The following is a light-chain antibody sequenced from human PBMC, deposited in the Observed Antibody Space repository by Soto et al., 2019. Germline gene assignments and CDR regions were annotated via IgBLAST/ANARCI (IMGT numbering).Light chain of an antibody. Sequence: QSALTQPPSASGSPGQSVTISCTGTSSDVGAYNYVSWYQQHAGKAPKLVIYEVTKRPSGVPDRFSGSKSANTASLTVSGLQAEDEAEYYCSSFESSNTWWFGGGTKLTVL. CDR2: EVT. V-gene: IGLV2-8*01. CDR1: SSDVGAYNY. CDR3: SSFESSNTWW. J-gene: IGLJ3*02.